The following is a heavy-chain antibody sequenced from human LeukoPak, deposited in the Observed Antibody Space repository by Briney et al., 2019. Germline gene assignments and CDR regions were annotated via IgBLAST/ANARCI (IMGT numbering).Heavy chain of an antibody. Sequence: SETLSLTCTVSGGSIRSGSHYWAWIRQPPGKGLESIGSIYYSGSTYYNPSLENRVTISIDTSKNHFSLKLSSLSAADTSVYYRAKRDDSGGNLVDLWGQGTLVTVS. D-gene: IGHD3-22*01. CDR3: AKRDDSGGNLVDL. CDR2: IYYSGST. J-gene: IGHJ4*02. V-gene: IGHV4-39*02. CDR1: GGSIRSGSHY.